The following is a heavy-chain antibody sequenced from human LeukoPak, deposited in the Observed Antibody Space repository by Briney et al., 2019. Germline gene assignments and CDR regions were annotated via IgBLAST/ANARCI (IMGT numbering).Heavy chain of an antibody. J-gene: IGHJ5*02. D-gene: IGHD6-13*01. V-gene: IGHV4-39*07. CDR3: ARDLSVGSSWYDDRGWFDP. CDR2: IYYSGST. Sequence: PSETLSLTCTVSGGSISSSSYYWGWIRQPPGKGLEWIGSIYYSGSTYYNPSLKSRVTISVDTSKNQFSLKLSSVTAADTAVYYCARDLSVGSSWYDDRGWFDPWGQGTLVTVSS. CDR1: GGSISSSSYY.